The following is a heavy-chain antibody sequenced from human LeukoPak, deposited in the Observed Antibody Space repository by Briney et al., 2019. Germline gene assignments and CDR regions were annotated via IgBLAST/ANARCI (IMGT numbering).Heavy chain of an antibody. CDR2: IDWDDDK. Sequence: ESGPALVKPTQTLTLTCTFSGFSLNNRGLSVGWIRQPPGRALEWLARIDWDDDKYYSTSLRTRLTISKDTSKNRVVLTMTNMDPVDTATYYCARSFEGRGYTYSDYWGQGTLVTVSS. J-gene: IGHJ4*02. CDR1: GFSLNNRGLS. V-gene: IGHV2-70*11. CDR3: ARSFEGRGYTYSDY. D-gene: IGHD5-18*01.